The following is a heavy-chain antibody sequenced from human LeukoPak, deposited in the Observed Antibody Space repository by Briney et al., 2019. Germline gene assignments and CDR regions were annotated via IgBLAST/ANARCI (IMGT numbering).Heavy chain of an antibody. CDR2: IYSAGSR. CDR1: GFTVSSNY. V-gene: IGHV3-53*05. CDR3: ASGGLGARKFYSDPFHY. J-gene: IGHJ4*02. D-gene: IGHD2-15*01. Sequence: GGSLRLSCAASGFTVSSNYMSWVRQPPGKGLEWFSIIYSAGSRYYADSVRGRFTISGDDSKNTMFLQMNSLRVDDTAVYYCASGGLGARKFYSDPFHYWGQGILVTVSS.